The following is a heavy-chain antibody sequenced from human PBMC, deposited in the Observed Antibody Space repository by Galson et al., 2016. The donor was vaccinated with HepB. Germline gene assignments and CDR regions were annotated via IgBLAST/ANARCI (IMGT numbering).Heavy chain of an antibody. CDR1: GYTFKGYY. Sequence: SVKVSCKASGYTFKGYYMHWVRQAPGQGLEWMGWINPNSGGTNYVQKFQGRVTLTGDTSISTAYMELSRLRSDDTAVYYCARGDYVWGTYVSAFEYWGQGTLVTVSS. D-gene: IGHD3-16*01. CDR2: INPNSGGT. CDR3: ARGDYVWGTYVSAFEY. J-gene: IGHJ4*02. V-gene: IGHV1-2*02.